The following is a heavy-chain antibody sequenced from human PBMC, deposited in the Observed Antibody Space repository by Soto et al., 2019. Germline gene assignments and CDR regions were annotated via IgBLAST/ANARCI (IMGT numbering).Heavy chain of an antibody. Sequence: SETLSLTCTVSGGSISSYYWSWIRQPPGKGLEWIGYIYYSGSTNYNPSLKSRVTISVDTSKNQFSLKLSSVTAADTATYYCVKERYGSGSYPYFDYWGQGTPVTVSS. V-gene: IGHV4-59*01. J-gene: IGHJ4*02. CDR2: IYYSGST. CDR3: VKERYGSGSYPYFDY. D-gene: IGHD3-10*01. CDR1: GGSISSYY.